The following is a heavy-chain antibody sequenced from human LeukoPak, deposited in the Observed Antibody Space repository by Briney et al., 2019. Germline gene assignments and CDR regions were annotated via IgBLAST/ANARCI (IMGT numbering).Heavy chain of an antibody. CDR3: ARGLGSYYSDY. CDR2: ISWNSGSI. J-gene: IGHJ4*02. Sequence: GRSLRLSCAASGFTFDDYAMHWVRQAPGKGLEWVSGISWNSGSIGYADSVKGRFTISRDNTKNSLYLQMNSLRAEDMALYYCARGLGSYYSDYWGQGTLVTVSS. D-gene: IGHD1-26*01. CDR1: GFTFDDYA. V-gene: IGHV3-9*03.